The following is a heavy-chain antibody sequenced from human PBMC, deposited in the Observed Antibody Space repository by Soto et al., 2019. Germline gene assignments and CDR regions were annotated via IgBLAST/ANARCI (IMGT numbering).Heavy chain of an antibody. D-gene: IGHD3-22*01. CDR1: GYTFTSYA. CDR2: INAGNGNT. Sequence: ASVKVSCKASGYTFTSYAMHWVRQAPGQRLEWMGWINAGNGNTKYSQKFQGRVTITRDTSASTAYMELSSLRSEDTAVYYCARWGGAYYYDSSGYYGGPFNYWGQGTLVTVSS. CDR3: ARWGGAYYYDSSGYYGGPFNY. J-gene: IGHJ4*02. V-gene: IGHV1-3*01.